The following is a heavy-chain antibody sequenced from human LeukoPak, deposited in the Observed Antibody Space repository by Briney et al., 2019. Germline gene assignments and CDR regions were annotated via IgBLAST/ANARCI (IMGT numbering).Heavy chain of an antibody. V-gene: IGHV3-9*01. D-gene: IGHD1-26*01. Sequence: GGSLRLSCAASGFTFDDYAIHWVRQAPGKGLEWVSGISWNSGSIGYADSVKGRFTISRDNAKNSLYLQMNSLRAEDTALYYCAKDRYSGSYFPYDYWGQGTLVTVSS. CDR1: GFTFDDYA. CDR2: ISWNSGSI. CDR3: AKDRYSGSYFPYDY. J-gene: IGHJ4*02.